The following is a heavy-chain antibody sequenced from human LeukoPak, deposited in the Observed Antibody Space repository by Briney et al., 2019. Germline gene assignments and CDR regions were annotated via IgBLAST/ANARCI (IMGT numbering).Heavy chain of an antibody. CDR1: GFTFSSYE. D-gene: IGHD4-11*01. J-gene: IGHJ4*02. CDR3: ARGRKIYSNSDFDY. Sequence: PGGSLRLSCAASGFTFSSYEMNWVRQAPGKGLEWVSGINWSGGSTSYADSVRGRFTISRDNAKNSLYLQMNSLRAEDTALYYCARGRKIYSNSDFDYWGQGTLVTVSS. CDR2: INWSGGST. V-gene: IGHV3-20*04.